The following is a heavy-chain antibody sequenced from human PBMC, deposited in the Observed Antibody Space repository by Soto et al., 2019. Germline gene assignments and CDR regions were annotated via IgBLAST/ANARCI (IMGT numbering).Heavy chain of an antibody. CDR2: ISSGSSYI. CDR3: ASNEVRGYCSSTSCYGEGMDV. CDR1: GLTFSSYS. V-gene: IGHV3-21*01. J-gene: IGHJ6*02. Sequence: EVQPLESGGGLVKPGGSLRLSCVDSDSGLTFSSYSMNWVRQAPGKGLEWVSSISSGSSYISYADSVKGRFTISRDNAKKSLYLQMNSLRAEDTAVYYCASNEVRGYCSSTSCYGEGMDVWGQGTTVTVSS. D-gene: IGHD2-2*01.